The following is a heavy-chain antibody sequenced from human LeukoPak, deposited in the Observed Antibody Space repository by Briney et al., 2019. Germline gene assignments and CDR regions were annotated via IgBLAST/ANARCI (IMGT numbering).Heavy chain of an antibody. J-gene: IGHJ4*02. CDR2: ISWDGGST. CDR3: AKDIEVGATYGFDH. V-gene: IGHV3-43*01. CDR1: GLTFDDYT. Sequence: GGSLRLSCAASGLTFDDYTMHWVRQVPGKGLEWVSLISWDGGSTFYADSVKGRFIISRDNSKNSLYLQLNSLRTEDTAFYYCAKDIEVGATYGFDHWGQGTLVTVSS. D-gene: IGHD1-26*01.